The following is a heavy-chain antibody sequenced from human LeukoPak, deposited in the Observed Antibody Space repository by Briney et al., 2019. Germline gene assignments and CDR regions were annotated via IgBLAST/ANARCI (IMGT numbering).Heavy chain of an antibody. CDR2: IYTSGST. V-gene: IGHV4-61*02. J-gene: IGHJ3*02. CDR1: GGSISSGSYY. D-gene: IGHD6-6*01. Sequence: SETLSLTCTVSGGSISSGSYYWSWTRQPAGKGLEWIGRIYTSGSTNYNPSLKSRVTISVDTSKNQFSLKLSSVTAADTAVYYCARGLRGGASSSSPNHDAFDIWGQGTMVTVSS. CDR3: ARGLRGGASSSSPNHDAFDI.